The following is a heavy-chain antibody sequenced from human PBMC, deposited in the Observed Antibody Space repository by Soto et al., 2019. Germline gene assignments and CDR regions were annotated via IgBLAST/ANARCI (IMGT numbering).Heavy chain of an antibody. CDR2: ISASAATT. Sequence: PGGSLRLSCASSGFTFNKYAMNWVRQAPGKGLEWVSSISASAATTYYADSVKGRFTISRDNSKNTLYLQMNSLRAEDTAVYYCAKGIKPVGATGFDYWGQGTLVTVSS. V-gene: IGHV3-23*01. J-gene: IGHJ4*02. CDR3: AKGIKPVGATGFDY. D-gene: IGHD1-26*01. CDR1: GFTFNKYA.